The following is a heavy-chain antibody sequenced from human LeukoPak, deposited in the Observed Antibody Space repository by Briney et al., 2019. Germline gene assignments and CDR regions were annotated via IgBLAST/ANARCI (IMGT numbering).Heavy chain of an antibody. J-gene: IGHJ4*02. Sequence: GGSLRLSCAASGFTVSSNYMSWVRQAPGKGLEWVSVIYSGGSTYYADSVKGRFTISRHNSKNTLYLQMSSLKAEDTAVYYCARAPYSSSPFDYWGQGTLVTVSS. CDR3: ARAPYSSSPFDY. V-gene: IGHV3-53*04. CDR1: GFTVSSNY. CDR2: IYSGGST. D-gene: IGHD6-6*01.